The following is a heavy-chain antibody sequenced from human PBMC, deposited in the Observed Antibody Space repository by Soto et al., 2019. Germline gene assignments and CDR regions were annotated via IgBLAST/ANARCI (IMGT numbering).Heavy chain of an antibody. CDR2: IIPIFGTA. Sequence: SVKVSCKASGGTLSSYAISWVRQAPGQGLEWMGGIIPIFGTANYAQKFQGRVTITADESTSTAYMELSSLRSEDTAVYYCASNRMGYSSGWYPGGWFDPWGQGTLVTVSS. J-gene: IGHJ5*02. CDR1: GGTLSSYA. D-gene: IGHD6-19*01. V-gene: IGHV1-69*13. CDR3: ASNRMGYSSGWYPGGWFDP.